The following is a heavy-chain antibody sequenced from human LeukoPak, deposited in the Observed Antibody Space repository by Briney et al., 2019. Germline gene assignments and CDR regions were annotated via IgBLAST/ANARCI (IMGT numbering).Heavy chain of an antibody. D-gene: IGHD3-22*01. J-gene: IGHJ4*02. CDR1: GYTFSSYG. V-gene: IGHV1-18*01. Sequence: ASVKVSCKASGYTFSSYGISWVRQAPGQGLEWMAWISAYNTNTNYAQKFQGRVTMTTDTSTSTAYMELRSLRSDDTAVYYCARPYYYDSSGATPFDYWGQGTLVTVSS. CDR3: ARPYYYDSSGATPFDY. CDR2: ISAYNTNT.